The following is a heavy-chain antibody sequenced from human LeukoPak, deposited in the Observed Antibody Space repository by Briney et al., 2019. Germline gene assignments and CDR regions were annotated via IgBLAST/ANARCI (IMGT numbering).Heavy chain of an antibody. J-gene: IGHJ5*02. Sequence: GPSVKVSCKASGYTFTGHYIHWVRQAPGQGLEWMGWINPESGDTKYAPQFEGRFTMIRDTSMTTAYMELRGLRLDDTAVYYCARERDSSGYSPLDPWGRGTLVTVSS. D-gene: IGHD3-22*01. CDR2: INPESGDT. CDR3: ARERDSSGYSPLDP. V-gene: IGHV1-2*02. CDR1: GYTFTGHY.